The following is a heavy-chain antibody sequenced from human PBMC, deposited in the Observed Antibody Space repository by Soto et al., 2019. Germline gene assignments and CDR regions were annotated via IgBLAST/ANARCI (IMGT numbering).Heavy chain of an antibody. Sequence: PSQTLSLTCAISGDSVSSKNAAWNWFRQSPSRGLEWLGRTYYRSKWSSDYEVSVKSRIRINSDTSKNQFSLQLNSMTPEDTAVYFCSRGRSSGNYYPWGQGTLVTVSS. V-gene: IGHV6-1*01. CDR1: GDSVSSKNAA. CDR3: SRGRSSGNYYP. D-gene: IGHD3-10*01. CDR2: TYYRSKWSS. J-gene: IGHJ5*02.